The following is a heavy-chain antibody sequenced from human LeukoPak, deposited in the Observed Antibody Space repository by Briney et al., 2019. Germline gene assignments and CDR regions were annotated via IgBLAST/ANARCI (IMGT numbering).Heavy chain of an antibody. J-gene: IGHJ4*02. CDR2: ISYGGSNK. CDR1: RFTFSDYS. CDR3: AKELPTYYYDSSGYPLDY. V-gene: IGHV3-30*18. D-gene: IGHD3-22*01. Sequence: PGGSLRLSCAASRFTFSDYSMNWVRQAPGKGLEWVAVISYGGSNKYYADSVKGRFTISRDNSKNTLYLQMNSLRAEDTAVYYCAKELPTYYYDSSGYPLDYWGQGTLVTVSS.